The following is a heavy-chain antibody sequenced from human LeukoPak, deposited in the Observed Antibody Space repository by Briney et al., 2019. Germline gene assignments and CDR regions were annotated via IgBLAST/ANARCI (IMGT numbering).Heavy chain of an antibody. D-gene: IGHD4-17*01. CDR2: INHSGST. V-gene: IGHV4-34*01. CDR3: ARVPTVTFFDY. J-gene: IGHJ4*02. CDR1: GGSISGYY. Sequence: PSETLSLTCAVYGGSISGYYWRWMRQPPGQGLEWIGEINHSGSTNYNPSLKSRVTISVDTSKNQFPLKLSSVTAADTAVYYCARVPTVTFFDYWGQGTLVTVSS.